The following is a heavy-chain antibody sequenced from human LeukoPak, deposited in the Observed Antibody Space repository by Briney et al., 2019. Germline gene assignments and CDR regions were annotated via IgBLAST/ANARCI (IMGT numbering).Heavy chain of an antibody. J-gene: IGHJ4*02. V-gene: IGHV3-48*04. D-gene: IGHD5-18*01. CDR1: GFTFSSYS. CDR3: ARDLQLGSY. CDR2: ISSSSGTI. Sequence: GGSLRLSCAASGFTFSSYSMNLVRQAPGKGLEWVSYISSSSGTIYYADSVKGRFTISRDNAKNTLYLQMNSLRAEDTAVYYCARDLQLGSYWGQGTLVTVSS.